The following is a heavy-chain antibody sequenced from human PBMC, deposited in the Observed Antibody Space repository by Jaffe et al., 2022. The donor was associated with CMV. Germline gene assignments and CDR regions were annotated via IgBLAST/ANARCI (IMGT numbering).Heavy chain of an antibody. Sequence: EVQLVESGGGLVKPGGSLRLSCAASGFTFSNAWMSWVRQAPGKGLEWVGRIKSKTDGGTTDYAAPVKGRFTISRDDSKNTLYLQMNSLKTEDTAVYYCTTEQGTLGYCTNGVCYTANPFDYWGQGTLVTVSS. CDR2: IKSKTDGGTT. J-gene: IGHJ4*02. CDR1: GFTFSNAW. V-gene: IGHV3-15*01. CDR3: TTEQGTLGYCTNGVCYTANPFDY. D-gene: IGHD2-8*01.